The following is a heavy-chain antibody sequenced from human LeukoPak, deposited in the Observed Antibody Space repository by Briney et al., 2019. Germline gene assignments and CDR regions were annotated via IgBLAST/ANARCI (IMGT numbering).Heavy chain of an antibody. CDR3: AHSGSSGEFDY. Sequence: GGSLRLSCAASGFTFSSYEMNWVRQAPGKGLEWVSYISSSGSTIYYADSVKGRFTISRDNAKNSLYLQMNSLRAEDTAVYYCAHSGSSGEFDYWGQGTLVTVSS. CDR2: ISSSGSTI. CDR1: GFTFSSYE. D-gene: IGHD1-26*01. V-gene: IGHV3-48*03. J-gene: IGHJ4*02.